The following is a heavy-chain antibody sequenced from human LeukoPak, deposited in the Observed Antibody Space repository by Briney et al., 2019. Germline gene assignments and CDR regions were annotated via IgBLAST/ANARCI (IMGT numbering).Heavy chain of an antibody. CDR1: GGTFSSYA. CDR3: ARGGIVGATGLDY. Sequence: SVKVSCKASGGTFSSYAISWVRQAPGQGLEWMGRIIPILGIANYAQKFQGRVTITADKSTSTAYMELSSLRSEDTAVYYCARGGIVGATGLDYWGQGTLVTVSS. CDR2: IIPILGIA. D-gene: IGHD1-26*01. J-gene: IGHJ4*02. V-gene: IGHV1-69*04.